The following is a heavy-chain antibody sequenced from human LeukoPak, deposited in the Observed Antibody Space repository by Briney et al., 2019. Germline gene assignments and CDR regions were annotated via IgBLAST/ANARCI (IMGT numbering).Heavy chain of an antibody. Sequence: GSLRLSCTASGFTFGDYAMSWIRQPPGKGLEWIGEINHRGSTNYNTSLKSRVTISVDTSKNQFSLKLNSVTAADTAVYFCSRGKRRMVRGIVSPRGDYYMDVWGTGTTVTVSS. CDR1: GFTFGDYA. CDR3: SRGKRRMVRGIVSPRGDYYMDV. CDR2: INHRGST. J-gene: IGHJ6*03. V-gene: IGHV4-34*01. D-gene: IGHD3-10*01.